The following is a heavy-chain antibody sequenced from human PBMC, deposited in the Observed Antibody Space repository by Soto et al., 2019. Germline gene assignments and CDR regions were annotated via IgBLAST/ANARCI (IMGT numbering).Heavy chain of an antibody. V-gene: IGHV4-4*02. CDR1: GGSISSSNW. CDR2: IFHNGNT. J-gene: IGHJ6*02. CDR3: ASRTYAMDV. Sequence: QVQLQESGPGLVKPSGTLSLTCAVSGGSISSSNWWSWVRQPPGKGLEWIGEIFHNGNTYSNPSLTGRVTMSVDKPKIQFSLNLNSVTAADTAVYYCASRTYAMDVWGQGTTVTVSS.